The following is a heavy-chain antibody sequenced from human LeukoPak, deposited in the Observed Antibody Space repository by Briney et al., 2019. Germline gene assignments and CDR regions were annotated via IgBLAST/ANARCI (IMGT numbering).Heavy chain of an antibody. D-gene: IGHD6-19*01. CDR2: INPNSGGT. V-gene: IGHV1-2*02. J-gene: IGHJ4*02. Sequence: ASVKVSCKASGYTFTSYDINWVRQATGQGLEWMGWINPNSGGTNYAQKFQGRVTMTRATSISTAYMELSRLRSDDTAVYYCARVRTRAVAGNIYYFDYWGQGTLVTVSS. CDR3: ARVRTRAVAGNIYYFDY. CDR1: GYTFTSYD.